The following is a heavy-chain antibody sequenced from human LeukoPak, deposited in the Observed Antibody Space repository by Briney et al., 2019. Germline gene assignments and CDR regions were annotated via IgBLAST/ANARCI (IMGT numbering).Heavy chain of an antibody. Sequence: PGGSLRLSCAASGFIFSSFSVNWVRQAPGKGLEWVSSISTSGGLSSVYYADSVKGRFTISRDNAKNSLFLQMNSLRAEDTAVYYCARRGAVAGDLDYWGQGTLVTVSS. CDR2: ISTSGGLSSV. CDR1: GFIFSSFS. J-gene: IGHJ4*02. CDR3: ARRGAVAGDLDY. V-gene: IGHV3-21*06. D-gene: IGHD6-19*01.